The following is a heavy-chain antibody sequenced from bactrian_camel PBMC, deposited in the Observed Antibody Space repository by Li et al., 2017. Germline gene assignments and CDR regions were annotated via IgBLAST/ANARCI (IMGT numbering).Heavy chain of an antibody. CDR2: IDGRRT. J-gene: IGHJ4*01. CDR3: ASRQGLGGPWYGWQEPSGYNY. D-gene: IGHD6*01. Sequence: VQLVESGGGSALAGGSHRLSCAASGYTFNTYSWFRQAPGKEREGVAGIDGRRTVYTDSVKGRFTISRDNTKKMLYLQMDNLTPEDTAIYYCASRQGLGGPWYGWQEPSGYNYWGQGTQVTVS. CDR1: GYTFNTYS. V-gene: IGHV3S1*01.